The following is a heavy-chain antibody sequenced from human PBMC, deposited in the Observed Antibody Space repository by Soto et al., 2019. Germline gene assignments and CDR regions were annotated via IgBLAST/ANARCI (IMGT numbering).Heavy chain of an antibody. D-gene: IGHD6-13*01. V-gene: IGHV3-33*01. CDR1: GFMFNTYG. Sequence: QVQLVESGGGVVQPGRSLRLSCVASGFMFNTYGMHWVRQAPGKGLEYVATILYDGSEKEYADSLKGRFTIAGDNSNNTVHLQLTSLTSKDTAVYYCLRRDIRGSWAYGPGRWGQGTLVIISS. CDR2: ILYDGSEK. CDR3: LRRDIRGSWAYGPGR. J-gene: IGHJ4*02.